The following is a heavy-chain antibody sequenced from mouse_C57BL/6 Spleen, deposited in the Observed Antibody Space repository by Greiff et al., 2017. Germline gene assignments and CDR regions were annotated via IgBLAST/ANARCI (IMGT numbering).Heavy chain of an antibody. J-gene: IGHJ3*01. CDR2: INPDNGGT. Sequence: EVQLQQSGPELVRPGASVKISCKASGYTFTDYYMNWVKQSHGKSLEWIGAINPDNGGTGYNQKFKGKATLTVDKSSSTAYMVLRSLTSEDAAVYYCARGQLRLLFAYWGQGTLVTVSA. D-gene: IGHD3-2*02. CDR1: GYTFTDYY. V-gene: IGHV1-26*01. CDR3: ARGQLRLLFAY.